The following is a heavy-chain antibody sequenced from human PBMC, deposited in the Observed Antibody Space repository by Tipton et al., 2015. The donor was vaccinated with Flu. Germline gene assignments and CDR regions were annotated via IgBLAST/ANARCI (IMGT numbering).Heavy chain of an antibody. D-gene: IGHD6-19*01. CDR1: GFTFSSHW. CDR2: IRHDESDK. Sequence: GSLRLSCAASGFTFSSHWMHWVRQGPGKGLVWVAFIRHDESDKYYADSVKGRFTISRDNSKNALYLLISSLRPEDTAVYYCAKDGWDTSGWYPFDYWGQGTLVTVSA. J-gene: IGHJ4*02. V-gene: IGHV3-30*02. CDR3: AKDGWDTSGWYPFDY.